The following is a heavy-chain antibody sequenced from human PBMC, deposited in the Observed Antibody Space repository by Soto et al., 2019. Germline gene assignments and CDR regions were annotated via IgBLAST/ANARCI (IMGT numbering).Heavy chain of an antibody. CDR2: IDYSGST. CDR3: ARANYYDGSGYSPSFAEFFQH. CDR1: GGSISSGGYY. V-gene: IGHV4-31*03. D-gene: IGHD3-22*01. Sequence: SETLSLTCTVSGGSISSGGYYWSWIRQHPGKGLDWIGYIDYSGSTHYNPSLKSRVTISVDTSKSQFSLKLRSVTAADTAVYYCARANYYDGSGYSPSFAEFFQHWGQGTLVTVSS. J-gene: IGHJ1*01.